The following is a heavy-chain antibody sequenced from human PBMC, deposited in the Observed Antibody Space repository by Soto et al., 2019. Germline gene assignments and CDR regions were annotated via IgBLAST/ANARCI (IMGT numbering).Heavy chain of an antibody. CDR2: VYYTGDT. CDR3: VRQGIDYLHGLVDV. V-gene: IGHV4-59*08. Sequence: VQLQQSGPRLVNPSETLSLTCTVSSGPDRSHNWGWIRQPPGRGLEWIGYVYYTGDTAYNPSLRGRVTISADTSTNDISLTLNSVTAADTAVYYCVRQGIDYLHGLVDVWGQGTTVSVSS. CDR1: SGPDRSHN. D-gene: IGHD4-17*01. J-gene: IGHJ6*02.